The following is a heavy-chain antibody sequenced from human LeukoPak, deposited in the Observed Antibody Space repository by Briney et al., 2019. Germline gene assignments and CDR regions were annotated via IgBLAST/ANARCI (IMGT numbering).Heavy chain of an antibody. V-gene: IGHV3-74*01. J-gene: IGHJ4*02. D-gene: IGHD3-10*01. Sequence: GRSLRLSCAASGFTFSSYGMPWVRQAPGKGLVGVSHISRDGSEKRYADSVKGRFTTSRDNAKNTLYLQMNSLRAEDTAVYYCARDQYGSTDYWGQGTLVTVSS. CDR3: ARDQYGSTDY. CDR1: GFTFSSYG. CDR2: ISRDGSEK.